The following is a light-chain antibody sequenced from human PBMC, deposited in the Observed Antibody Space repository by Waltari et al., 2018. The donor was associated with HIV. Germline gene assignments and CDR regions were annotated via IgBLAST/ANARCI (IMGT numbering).Light chain of an antibody. CDR1: RTVLSTSDNRSN. CDR2: WAS. Sequence: DIVMTQSPDSLAVSLGERATFNCRSSRTVLSTSDNRSNLVWDQQKTGQPQNVLIYWASTRQSGVPDRFSASGSGTNFSLSISSVQAADVAVYYCQQYYTVRPTFGGGTKVEIK. J-gene: IGKJ4*01. CDR3: QQYYTVRPT. V-gene: IGKV4-1*01.